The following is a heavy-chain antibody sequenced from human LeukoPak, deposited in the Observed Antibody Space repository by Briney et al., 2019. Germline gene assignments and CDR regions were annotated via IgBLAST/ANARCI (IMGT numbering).Heavy chain of an antibody. CDR2: ISYDGSNK. D-gene: IGHD5-18*01. J-gene: IGHJ6*03. CDR1: RFTFRSDA. Sequence: PGGSLRLSCAASRFTFRSDAMHWVRQAPGKGLEWVTLISYDGSNKYYADSVKGRFTISRDNSKNTLYLQMNSLRAEDTAVYYCARAGVYSYSYYMDVWGKGTTVTVSS. V-gene: IGHV3-30*04. CDR3: ARAGVYSYSYYMDV.